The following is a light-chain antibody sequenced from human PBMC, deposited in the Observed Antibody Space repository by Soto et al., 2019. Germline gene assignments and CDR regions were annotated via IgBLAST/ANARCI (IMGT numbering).Light chain of an antibody. J-gene: IGKJ2*01. CDR3: QQYYNTPSYT. V-gene: IGKV4-1*01. Sequence: DIVMTQSPDSLAVSLGERATINCKSSQSVLYSSNNKNYLAWYQQKPGQPPKLLIYWASTRESGVPDRFSGSGSGTEFTLTISRLQAEDVAVYYCQQYYNTPSYTFGQGTKLEIK. CDR1: QSVLYSSNNKNY. CDR2: WAS.